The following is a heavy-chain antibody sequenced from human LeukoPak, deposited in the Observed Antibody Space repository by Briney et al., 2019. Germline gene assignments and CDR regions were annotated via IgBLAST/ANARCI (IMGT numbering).Heavy chain of an antibody. V-gene: IGHV3-30*01. CDR3: ARGPGPIAGAKNPFDI. J-gene: IGHJ3*02. D-gene: IGHD1-26*01. CDR2: ISYDGSNK. CDR1: GFTFSAYA. Sequence: GGSLRLSCAASGFTFSAYAMHWVRQAPGKGLEWVAVISYDGSNKYYADSVKGRFTISGDKSKDTLYLQMNSLRPEDTAVYYCARGPGPIAGAKNPFDIWDQGTMVTVSS.